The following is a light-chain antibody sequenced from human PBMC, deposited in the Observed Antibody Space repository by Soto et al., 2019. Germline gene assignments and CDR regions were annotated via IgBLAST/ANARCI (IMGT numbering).Light chain of an antibody. CDR1: SSDVGSYNL. V-gene: IGLV2-23*02. J-gene: IGLJ2*01. CDR3: CSYAGTSTFLV. Sequence: QSVLTQPASVSGSPGQSITISCTGTSSDVGSYNLVSWYQHHPGKAPKLIIYEVIKRPSGVSYRFSGSKSGNKASLTISGLQAEDEAVYHCCSYAGTSTFLVFGGGTQLTVL. CDR2: EVI.